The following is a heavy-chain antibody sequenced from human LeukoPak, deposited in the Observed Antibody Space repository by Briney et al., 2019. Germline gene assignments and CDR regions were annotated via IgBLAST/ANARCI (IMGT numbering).Heavy chain of an antibody. CDR1: GFTFSNYW. Sequence: GGSLRLSCAASGFTFSNYWMHWVRHAPGKGLVWVSRISSDGSTTTYADSVKGRFTISRDNAKNTLYLQVDSLRGEDSAVYYCARSGASAGSTWTFDSWGQGTLVTVSS. CDR3: ARSGASAGSTWTFDS. D-gene: IGHD3/OR15-3a*01. CDR2: ISSDGSTT. J-gene: IGHJ4*02. V-gene: IGHV3-74*01.